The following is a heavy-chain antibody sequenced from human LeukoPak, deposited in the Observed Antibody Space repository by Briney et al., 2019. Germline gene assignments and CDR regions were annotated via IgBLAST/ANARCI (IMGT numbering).Heavy chain of an antibody. D-gene: IGHD3-10*01. CDR1: GFTFSSYG. J-gene: IGHJ4*01. CDR3: AKGNDGELVGFDS. CDR2: ISYDGSNK. Sequence: GESLTLSCAASGFTFSSYGMHWVRQPPGQGLEWVGVISYDGSNKYYSASVQGRLIICSVDTKNTLYLQMDSRRADGAAVVYCAKGNDGELVGFDSCGHG. V-gene: IGHV3-30*18.